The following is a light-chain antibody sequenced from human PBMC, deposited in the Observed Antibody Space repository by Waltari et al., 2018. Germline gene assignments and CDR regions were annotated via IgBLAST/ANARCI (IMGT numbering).Light chain of an antibody. J-gene: IGKJ1*01. V-gene: IGKV1-6*01. CDR2: AAS. CDR1: QGIRNY. Sequence: AIQMTQSPSSLSASVGDRVTITCRASQGIRNYLGWYQQKPGKAPKFLIYAASSLQTGVPSRFSGSGSGTDFTLTISSLQPEDFATYYCLQDYNYPRTFGQGTKVDIK. CDR3: LQDYNYPRT.